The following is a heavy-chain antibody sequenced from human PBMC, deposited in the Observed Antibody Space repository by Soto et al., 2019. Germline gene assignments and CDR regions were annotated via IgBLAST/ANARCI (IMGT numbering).Heavy chain of an antibody. D-gene: IGHD3-22*01. J-gene: IGHJ4*02. CDR2: IYYSGST. CDR1: GGSISSYY. V-gene: IGHV4-59*08. CDR3: ARRVATMIVVAPYYFDC. Sequence: PSETLSLTCTVSGGSISSYYWSWIRQPPGKGLEWIGYIYYSGSTNYNPSLKSRVTISVDTSKNQFSLKLSSVTAADTAVYYCARRVATMIVVAPYYFDCWGQGNLVTVSS.